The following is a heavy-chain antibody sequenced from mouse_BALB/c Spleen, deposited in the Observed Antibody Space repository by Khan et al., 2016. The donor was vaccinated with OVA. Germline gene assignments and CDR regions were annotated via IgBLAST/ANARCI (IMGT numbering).Heavy chain of an antibody. CDR2: ISYSGNT. V-gene: IGHV3-2*02. Sequence: EVPLQESGPGLVKPSQSLSLTCTVTGYSITTDYAWNWIRQFPGNKLEWMGYISYSGNTKYNPSLKSRISTTRDTSKNQFFLQLKSVTTEDTARYYWARVYGGDFDYWGQGTTLTVSS. CDR1: GYSITTDYA. CDR3: ARVYGGDFDY. J-gene: IGHJ2*01. D-gene: IGHD1-1*01.